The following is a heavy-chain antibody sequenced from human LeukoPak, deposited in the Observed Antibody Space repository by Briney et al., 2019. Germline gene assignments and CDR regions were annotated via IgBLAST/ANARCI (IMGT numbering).Heavy chain of an antibody. V-gene: IGHV4-34*10. Sequence: PSETLSLTCGVYSGPLSRSFSDFYWRGIRQSPGKGLEWHGEINHSGKTTYNPSLRSRINMSLDKTKNQFSLRLTSVTTADTALYFCARSTFWFDPWGQGTLVTVSS. CDR3: ARSTFWFDP. J-gene: IGHJ5*02. CDR1: SGPLSRSFSDFY. CDR2: INHSGKT.